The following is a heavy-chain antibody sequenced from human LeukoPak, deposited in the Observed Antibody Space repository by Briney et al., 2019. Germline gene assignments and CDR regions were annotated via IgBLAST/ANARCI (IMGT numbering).Heavy chain of an antibody. CDR2: IYHSGST. CDR1: GYSISSGYY. J-gene: IGHJ4*02. CDR3: SRDRSVYGGNPDY. Sequence: SETLSLXCTVSGYSISSGYYWGSIRQPPGKGLEWIGSIYHSGSTYYNPSLKSRVTISVDTSKDQFSLKLSSVTAADTAVYYCSRDRSVYGGNPDYWGQGTLVTVSS. V-gene: IGHV4-38-2*02. D-gene: IGHD4-23*01.